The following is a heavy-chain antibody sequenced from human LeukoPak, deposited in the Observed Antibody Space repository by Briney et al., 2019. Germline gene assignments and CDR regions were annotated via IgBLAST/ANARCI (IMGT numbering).Heavy chain of an antibody. CDR1: GFTFSSYG. J-gene: IGHJ6*02. V-gene: IGHV3-30*18. D-gene: IGHD3-10*01. CDR2: ISYDGSNR. CDR3: AKQDGSGSYDGYYYYGMDV. Sequence: GGSLRLSCAASGFTFSSYGMHWVRQAPGKGLEWVAVISYDGSNRYYADSVKGRFTISRDNSKNTLYLQMNSLRAEDTAVYYCAKQDGSGSYDGYYYYGMDVWGQGTTVTVSS.